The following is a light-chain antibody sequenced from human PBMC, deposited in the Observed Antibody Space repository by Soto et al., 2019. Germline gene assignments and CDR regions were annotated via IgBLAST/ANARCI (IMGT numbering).Light chain of an antibody. CDR2: GAS. V-gene: IGKV3-20*01. CDR1: QSVSSSY. Sequence: EIVFSQSPGTVSLSPGERATLSCRASQSVSSSYLAWYQQKPGQAPRLLIYGASSRATGIPDRFSGSGSGTDFTLTISRLEPEDFAVYYCQQYGSSLITFGQGTRLEIK. CDR3: QQYGSSLIT. J-gene: IGKJ5*01.